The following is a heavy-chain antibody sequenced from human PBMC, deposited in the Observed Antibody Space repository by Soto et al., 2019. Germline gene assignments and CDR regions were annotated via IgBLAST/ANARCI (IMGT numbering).Heavy chain of an antibody. V-gene: IGHV4-61*01. J-gene: IGHJ6*02. CDR2: SYYSWST. D-gene: IGHD3-10*01. CDR3: ARSPNYYYYGFDV. CDR1: GGAVSSGTYF. Sequence: PSEALSLTGTVSGGAVSSGTYFWSWIRQSPWKRLEWISYSYYSWSTNYNPSLKSRATISLDTSKSQVSLTLTSVTAADAAVYYCARSPNYYYYGFDVWGQGTTVTVSS.